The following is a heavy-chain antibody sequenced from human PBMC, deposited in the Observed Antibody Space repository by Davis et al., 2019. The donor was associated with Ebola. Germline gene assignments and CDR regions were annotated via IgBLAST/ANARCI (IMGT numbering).Heavy chain of an antibody. D-gene: IGHD5-18*01. J-gene: IGHJ2*01. V-gene: IGHV3-7*01. Sequence: GESLKISCAASGFTFSDHYMDWVRQAPGKGLEWVANIKPDGSEKYYVDSVKGRFTISRDNAKNSLYLQMNSLRAEDTAVYYCARPIQLWLDWYFDLWGRGTLVTVSS. CDR1: GFTFSDHY. CDR3: ARPIQLWLDWYFDL. CDR2: IKPDGSEK.